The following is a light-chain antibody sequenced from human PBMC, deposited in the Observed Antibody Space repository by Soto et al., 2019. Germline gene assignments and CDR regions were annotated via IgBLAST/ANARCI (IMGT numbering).Light chain of an antibody. V-gene: IGLV2-14*01. Sequence: QSVLTQPASVSGSPGQSITISCTGTSSDVGGYNYVSWYQQHPGKAPKLMIYDVSNRPSGVSNRFSGSKSGNTASLTISGLQAHDEADYYCCSYTSSSISYVFGTGTKVTVL. J-gene: IGLJ1*01. CDR1: SSDVGGYNY. CDR2: DVS. CDR3: CSYTSSSISYV.